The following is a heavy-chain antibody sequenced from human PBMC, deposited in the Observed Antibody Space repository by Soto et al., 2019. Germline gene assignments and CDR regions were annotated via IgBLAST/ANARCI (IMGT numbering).Heavy chain of an antibody. CDR3: AHRLNMAVAGTDSFDI. D-gene: IGHD6-19*01. CDR1: GFSLTTGGVG. Sequence: SGPTLVKPTQTLTLTCTFSGFSLTTGGVGVGWIRQPPGKALEWLALIYWDDDKSYSPSLKSRLTITEDSSKNQVVLTMTNMDPVDTATYYCAHRLNMAVAGTDSFDIWGPGTMVTVSS. CDR2: IYWDDDK. V-gene: IGHV2-5*02. J-gene: IGHJ3*02.